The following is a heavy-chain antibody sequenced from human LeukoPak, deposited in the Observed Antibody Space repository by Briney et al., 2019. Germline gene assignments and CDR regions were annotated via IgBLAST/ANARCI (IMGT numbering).Heavy chain of an antibody. CDR1: GGSISSYY. CDR2: IYTSGST. Sequence: SETLSLTCTVSGGSISSYYWSWIRQPAGKGLERIGRIYTSGSTNYNPSLKSRVTMSVATSNNQFSLKLSSVTAADPAVYYCARGGLPAATSPYFHYWGEGTLLSVSS. J-gene: IGHJ4*02. CDR3: ARGGLPAATSPYFHY. V-gene: IGHV4-4*07. D-gene: IGHD2-2*01.